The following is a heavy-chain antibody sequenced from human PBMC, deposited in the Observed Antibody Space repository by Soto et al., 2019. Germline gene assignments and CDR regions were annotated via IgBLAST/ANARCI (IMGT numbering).Heavy chain of an antibody. J-gene: IGHJ3*02. CDR3: ATQKTHDAFDI. V-gene: IGHV1-24*01. CDR1: GYTLAELS. Sequence: SVKVSCKVSGYTLAELSMHWVRQAPGKGLEWMGGFDPEDGETIYAQKFQDRVTMTEDTSTDTAYMELSSLRSEDTAVYYCATQKTHDAFDIWGQGTMVTVSS. CDR2: FDPEDGET.